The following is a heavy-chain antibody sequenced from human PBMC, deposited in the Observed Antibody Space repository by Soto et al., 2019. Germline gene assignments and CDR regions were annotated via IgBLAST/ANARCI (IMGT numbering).Heavy chain of an antibody. Sequence: PGESLKISGKGSGYSFTSQWIAWVRQMPGKGLEWMGIIYPGDSDTRYSSSFQGQVTISADKSISTAYLQWSSLKASDTAMYYCARRIGQDYYYGMDIWGQGTTVTVSS. CDR1: GYSFTSQW. CDR3: ARRIGQDYYYGMDI. D-gene: IGHD3-10*01. J-gene: IGHJ6*02. CDR2: IYPGDSDT. V-gene: IGHV5-51*01.